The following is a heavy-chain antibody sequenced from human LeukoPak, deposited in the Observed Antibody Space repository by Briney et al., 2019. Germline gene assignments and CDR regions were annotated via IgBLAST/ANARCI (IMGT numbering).Heavy chain of an antibody. CDR1: GFTLSDHY. J-gene: IGHJ4*02. CDR2: IYHSGST. Sequence: GSLRLSCAASGFTLSDHYIDWVRQPPGKGLEWIGEIYHSGSTNYNPSLKSRVTISVDKSKNQFSLKLSSVTAADTAVYYCASSIAVAGTYYFDYWGQGTLVTVSS. CDR3: ASSIAVAGTYYFDY. V-gene: IGHV4-4*02. D-gene: IGHD6-19*01.